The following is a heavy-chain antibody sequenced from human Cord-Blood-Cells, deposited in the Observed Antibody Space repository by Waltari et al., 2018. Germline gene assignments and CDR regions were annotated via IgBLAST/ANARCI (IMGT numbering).Heavy chain of an antibody. CDR1: GGSYSGYL. J-gene: IGHJ5*02. D-gene: IGHD3-10*01. CDR3: ARGPLPLWFMHNWFDP. CDR2: INHSGST. V-gene: IGHV4-34*01. Sequence: QVQLQQCGAGPLKPSETPSLPCAGYGGSYSGYLWSWLRQPQGKGLEWIGEINHSGSTNYNPSLKSRVTISVDTSKNQFSLKLSSVTAADTVVYYCARGPLPLWFMHNWFDPWGQGTLVTVSS.